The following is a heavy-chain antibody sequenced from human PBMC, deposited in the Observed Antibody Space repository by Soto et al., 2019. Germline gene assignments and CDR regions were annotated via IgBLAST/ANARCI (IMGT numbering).Heavy chain of an antibody. CDR1: GGSMRXYY. V-gene: IGHV4-59*01. J-gene: IGHJ4*02. CDR2: SSYSWIT. D-gene: IGHD2-15*01. Sequence: LXLTCTFFGGSMRXYYWTWLRQSPGMGLELICYSSYSWITYYNPSLKSRVTISADTSKNPFSLRMNSMIAADTAVNYCARADPDASVGYCGQGPLLSVS. CDR3: ARADPDASVGY.